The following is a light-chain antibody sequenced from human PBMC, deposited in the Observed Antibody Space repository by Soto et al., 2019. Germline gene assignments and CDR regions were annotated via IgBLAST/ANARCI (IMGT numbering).Light chain of an antibody. V-gene: IGKV3-20*01. CDR2: GAS. CDR3: QQYGSPSFT. J-gene: IGKJ3*01. CDR1: QSVSSSY. Sequence: EIVLTQSPGTLSLSPGERATLSCRASQSVSSSYLAWYQQKPGQAPRHLIYGASSRATGIPDRFSGSGSGTDFTLTISRLEPEDFAVYYCQQYGSPSFTFGPGTKVDIK.